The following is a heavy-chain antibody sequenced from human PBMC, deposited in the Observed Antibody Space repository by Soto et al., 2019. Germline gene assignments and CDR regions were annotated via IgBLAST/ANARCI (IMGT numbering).Heavy chain of an antibody. CDR1: GGSISSYY. D-gene: IGHD1-1*01. J-gene: IGHJ4*02. CDR2: IYYSGCT. V-gene: IGHV4-59*08. Sequence: QVQLQESGPGLVKPSETLSLTCTVSGGSISSYYWSWIRQPPGKGLEWIGYIYYSGCTNYNPSLKSRVTISVDTSKNQFSLKLSSATAADTAVDYCARRYGGNLDYWGQGTLVTVSS. CDR3: ARRYGGNLDY.